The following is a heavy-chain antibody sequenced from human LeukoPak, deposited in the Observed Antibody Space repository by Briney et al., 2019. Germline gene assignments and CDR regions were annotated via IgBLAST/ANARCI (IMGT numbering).Heavy chain of an antibody. J-gene: IGHJ4*02. CDR1: GYSISSGYY. CDR3: ASNTGTVFDY. CDR2: VYYSGST. Sequence: PSETLSLTCTVSGYSISSGYYWGWIRQPPGKGLEWIGYVYYSGSTEYNPSLRSRVTISLEMSKHQFSLNLTSVTAADTAVYYCASNTGTVFDYWGQGALVTVSS. V-gene: IGHV4-61*01. D-gene: IGHD7-27*01.